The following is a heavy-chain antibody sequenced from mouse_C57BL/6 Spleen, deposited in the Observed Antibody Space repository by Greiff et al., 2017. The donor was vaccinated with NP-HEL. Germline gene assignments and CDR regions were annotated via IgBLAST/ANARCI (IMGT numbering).Heavy chain of an antibody. Sequence: VKLMESGAELVRPGSSVKLSCKASGYTFTSYWMDWVKQRPGQGLEWIGNIYPSDSETHYNQKFKDKATLTVDKSSSTAYMQLSSLTSEDSAVYYCARRGLRTTWFAYWGQGTLVTVSA. V-gene: IGHV1-61*01. CDR2: IYPSDSET. CDR3: ARRGLRTTWFAY. J-gene: IGHJ3*01. D-gene: IGHD2-4*01. CDR1: GYTFTSYW.